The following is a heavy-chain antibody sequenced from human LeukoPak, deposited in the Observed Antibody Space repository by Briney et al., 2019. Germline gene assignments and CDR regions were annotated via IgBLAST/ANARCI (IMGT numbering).Heavy chain of an antibody. D-gene: IGHD3-22*01. V-gene: IGHV1-69*05. J-gene: IGHJ4*02. Sequence: SVKVSCKASGGTFSSYAISWVRQAPGQGLEWMGRIIPIFGTANYAQKFQGRVTITTDESTSTAYMELSSLGSEDTAVYYCATELYYYDSSGFAYWGQGTLVTVSS. CDR1: GGTFSSYA. CDR2: IIPIFGTA. CDR3: ATELYYYDSSGFAY.